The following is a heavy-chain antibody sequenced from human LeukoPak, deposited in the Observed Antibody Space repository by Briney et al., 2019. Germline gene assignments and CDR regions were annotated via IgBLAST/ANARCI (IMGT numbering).Heavy chain of an antibody. CDR3: ARDHRPNYDFWSGYYGEYFDY. CDR1: GFTFSSYW. D-gene: IGHD3-3*01. V-gene: IGHV3-7*01. Sequence: GGSLRLSCAASGFTFSSYWMIWVRQAPGKGLEWVANIKQDGSGKYYVDSVKGRFTISRDNAKNSLYLQMNSLRAEDTAVYYCARDHRPNYDFWSGYYGEYFDYWGQGTLVTVSS. J-gene: IGHJ4*02. CDR2: IKQDGSGK.